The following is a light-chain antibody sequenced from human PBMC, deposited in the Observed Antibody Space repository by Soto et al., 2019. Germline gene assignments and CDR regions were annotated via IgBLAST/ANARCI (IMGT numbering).Light chain of an antibody. V-gene: IGKV1-5*01. CDR2: DAS. CDR1: QKISGW. J-gene: IGKJ1*01. CDR3: QQYNSDPLT. Sequence: DIQMTQSPSTLSASIRDRVTITCRASQKISGWLAWYQQKPGKAPKLLIYDASSLQSGVPSRFSGSGSGTECTLTISSLQPDDFATYYCQQYNSDPLTCGQGTKVEIK.